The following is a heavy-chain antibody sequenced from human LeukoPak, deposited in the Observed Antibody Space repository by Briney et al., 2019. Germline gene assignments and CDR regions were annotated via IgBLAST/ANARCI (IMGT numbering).Heavy chain of an antibody. Sequence: GGSLRLSCAVSGFTVSSNYMSWVRQAPGKGLEWVSVIYSGGSIYYADSVKGRFTISRDNSKNTLYLQMSSLRAEDTAVYYCASTMVRGVMQNWGQGTLVTVSS. CDR3: ASTMVRGVMQN. CDR1: GFTVSSNY. J-gene: IGHJ4*02. CDR2: IYSGGSI. D-gene: IGHD3-10*01. V-gene: IGHV3-53*01.